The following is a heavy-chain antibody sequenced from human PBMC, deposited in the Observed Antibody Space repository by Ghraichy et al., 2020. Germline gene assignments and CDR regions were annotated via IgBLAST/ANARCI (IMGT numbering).Heavy chain of an antibody. CDR3: ARETHYYGSGSYPDNWFDP. CDR2: IYHSGST. Sequence: SETLSLTCTVCDYSISSGYYWGWIRQPPGKGLEWIGSIYHSGSTYYNPSLKSRVTISVDTSKNQFSLKLSSVTAADTAVYYCARETHYYGSGSYPDNWFDPWGQGTPVTVSS. D-gene: IGHD3-10*01. V-gene: IGHV4-38-2*02. CDR1: DYSISSGYY. J-gene: IGHJ5*02.